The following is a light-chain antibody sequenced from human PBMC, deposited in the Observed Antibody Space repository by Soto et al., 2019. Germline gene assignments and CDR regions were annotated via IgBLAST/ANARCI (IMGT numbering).Light chain of an antibody. CDR1: HSVGSN. J-gene: IGKJ3*01. CDR2: GAF. V-gene: IGKV3D-15*01. CDR3: HQYNSWPLY. Sequence: EIVMTQSPATLSVSPWETATLSCRTSHSVGSNLAWYQQKPGQAPRLLIYGAFSRATGIPARCSGSGSGTEFTLTISSLQSEDFAVYYCHQYNSWPLYFGPGTKVDIK.